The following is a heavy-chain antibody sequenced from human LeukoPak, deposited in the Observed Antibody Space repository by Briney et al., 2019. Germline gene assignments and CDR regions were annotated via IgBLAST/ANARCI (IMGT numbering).Heavy chain of an antibody. CDR2: INHSGST. CDR3: ARGRRIAAAGGGYYYYYYGMDV. CDR1: GGSISSSSYY. Sequence: KASETLSLTCTVSGGSISSSSYYWGWIRQPPGKGLEWIGEINHSGSTNYNPSLKSRVTISVDTSKNQFSLKLSSVTAADTAVYYCARGRRIAAAGGGYYYYYYGMDVWGQGTTVTVSS. V-gene: IGHV4-39*07. D-gene: IGHD6-13*01. J-gene: IGHJ6*02.